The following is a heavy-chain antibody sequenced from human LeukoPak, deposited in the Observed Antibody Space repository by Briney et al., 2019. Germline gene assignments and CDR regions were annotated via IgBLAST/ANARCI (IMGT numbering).Heavy chain of an antibody. CDR3: ASLSGVWDTGDKKWFDP. CDR1: GFTLSRYI. Sequence: GGSLRLSCIASGFTLSRYIMNWVRQAPGKGPEWVASISNDSRYIYYSDSVKGRFTISRDNAENTVYLQTNSLRVEDTAMYYCASLSGVWDTGDKKWFDPWGQGTLVTVSS. V-gene: IGHV3-21*01. CDR2: ISNDSRYI. J-gene: IGHJ5*02. D-gene: IGHD2-8*02.